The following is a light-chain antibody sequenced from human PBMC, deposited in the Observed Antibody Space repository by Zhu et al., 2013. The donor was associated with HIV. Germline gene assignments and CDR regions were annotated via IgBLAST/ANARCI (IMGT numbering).Light chain of an antibody. CDR2: WAS. V-gene: IGKV4-1*01. Sequence: DIVMTQSPDSLGVSLGERATITCKSSQNLLYSSDNRNYLAWYQHKSGQPPRLLISWASTREPGVPDRFTGSGSGTHFTLTISSLQTEDVAVYYCQQYFITPLTFGPGTTVDIK. J-gene: IGKJ3*01. CDR1: QNLLYSSDNRNY. CDR3: QQYFITPLT.